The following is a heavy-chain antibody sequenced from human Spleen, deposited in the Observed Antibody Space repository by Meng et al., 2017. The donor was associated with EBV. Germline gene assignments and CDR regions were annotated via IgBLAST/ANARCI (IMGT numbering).Heavy chain of an antibody. D-gene: IGHD1-1*01. CDR3: ARRGTKYFDL. V-gene: IGHV4-34*02. CDR2: INHSENT. J-gene: IGHJ2*01. Sequence: VHRQQWGAGLLKPSETLSFTCAVYGESFTYYYWSWIPQSPGKGLEWIGEINHSENTILNPSLKSRVTISVDTSKNQFSLKLSSVTAADTAVYYCARRGTKYFDLWGRGTLVTVSS. CDR1: GESFTYYY.